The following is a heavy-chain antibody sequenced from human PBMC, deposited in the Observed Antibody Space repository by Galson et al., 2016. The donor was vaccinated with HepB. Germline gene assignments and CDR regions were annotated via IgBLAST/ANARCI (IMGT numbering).Heavy chain of an antibody. CDR3: AKDHGNRWLNNWFDP. CDR1: GFNFSNYG. CDR2: MSHDGSHI. D-gene: IGHD6-19*01. J-gene: IGHJ5*02. Sequence: SLRLSCAASGFNFSNYGMHWIRKAPGKGLEWVAVMSHDGSHIFYVDSVKGRFSISRDNSKNTLYLQMNSLRDEDTAVYYCAKDHGNRWLNNWFDPWGQGTLVTVSS. V-gene: IGHV3-30*18.